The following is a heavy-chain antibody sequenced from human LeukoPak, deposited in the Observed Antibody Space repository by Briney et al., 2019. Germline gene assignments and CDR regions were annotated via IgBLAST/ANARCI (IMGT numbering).Heavy chain of an antibody. CDR3: ARVIGYCSDTSCFEGN. CDR2: IRYDGSNK. V-gene: IGHV3-30*02. CDR1: GFTFSSYG. D-gene: IGHD2-2*01. J-gene: IGHJ4*02. Sequence: PGGSLRLSCAASGFTFSSYGMHWVRQAPGKGLEWVAFIRYDGSNKYYADSVKGRFTISRDNSKNTLYLQMNSLRAEDTAVYHCARVIGYCSDTSCFEGNWGQGTLVTVSS.